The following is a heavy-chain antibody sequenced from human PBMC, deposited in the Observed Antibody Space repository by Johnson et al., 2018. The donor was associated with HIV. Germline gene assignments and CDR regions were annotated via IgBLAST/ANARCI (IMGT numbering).Heavy chain of an antibody. J-gene: IGHJ3*02. D-gene: IGHD5-18*01. Sequence: EQLVESGGGLVQPGGSLRLSCTASGFTVSSNYMSWVRQAPGKGLEWVSVIYSGGSTYYADSVKGRFTISRENSRNTLYLQMNSLRAEDTAVYYCAKASLRGYSYVSYAFDIWGQGTMVTVSS. V-gene: IGHV3-66*01. CDR2: IYSGGST. CDR3: AKASLRGYSYVSYAFDI. CDR1: GFTVSSNY.